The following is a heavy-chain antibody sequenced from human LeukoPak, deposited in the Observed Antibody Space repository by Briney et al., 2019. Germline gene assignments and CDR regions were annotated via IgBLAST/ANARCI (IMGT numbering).Heavy chain of an antibody. D-gene: IGHD3-10*01. CDR2: LYTSGST. V-gene: IGHV4-4*07. Sequence: PSETLSLTCTVSGYSISSGYYWNWIRQPAGKGLEWIGRLYTSGSTNYNPSLKSRVTMSVDTSKNQFSLKLTSVTAADTAVYYCARRYYGSGVDYWGQGTLVTVSS. J-gene: IGHJ4*02. CDR1: GYSISSGYY. CDR3: ARRYYGSGVDY.